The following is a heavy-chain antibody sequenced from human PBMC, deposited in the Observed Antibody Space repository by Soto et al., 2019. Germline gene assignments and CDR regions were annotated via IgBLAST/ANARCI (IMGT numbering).Heavy chain of an antibody. CDR1: GFTFSSYA. V-gene: IGHV3-23*01. CDR2: ICGSGGAT. Sequence: GGSLRLSCAASGFTFSSYAMSWVRQAPGKGLEWVSAICGSGGATYYTDSVKGRFTISRDNSKNTLHLQMNNLRAEDTAIYYCAKGSGGNCYSHFDYCGQGTLVTVSS. CDR3: AKGSGGNCYSHFDY. J-gene: IGHJ4*02. D-gene: IGHD2-15*01.